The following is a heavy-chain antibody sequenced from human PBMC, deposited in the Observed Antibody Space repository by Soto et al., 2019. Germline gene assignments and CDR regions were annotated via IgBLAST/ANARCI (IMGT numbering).Heavy chain of an antibody. J-gene: IGHJ4*02. V-gene: IGHV3-9*01. Sequence: GGSLRLSCAASGFTFGDYAMHWVRQAPGKGLEWVSGISWNSGSIGYADSVKGRFTISRDNAKNSLYLQMNSLRAEDTALYYCAKIAVAGTGGYYFDYWGQGTLVTVSS. D-gene: IGHD6-19*01. CDR2: ISWNSGSI. CDR3: AKIAVAGTGGYYFDY. CDR1: GFTFGDYA.